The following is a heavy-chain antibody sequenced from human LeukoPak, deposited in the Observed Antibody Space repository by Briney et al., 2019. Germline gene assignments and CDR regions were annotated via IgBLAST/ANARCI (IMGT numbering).Heavy chain of an antibody. D-gene: IGHD5-24*01. CDR2: ISSYNGGA. Sequence: GASVKVSCKASGYTFTTYGFSWVRQALGQGLEWMGWISSYNGGADYAQKLQGRVTMTTDTSTSTTYMELRSLRSDDTAVYYCARQKKQTMAIDYWGQGTLVTVSS. V-gene: IGHV1-18*01. CDR3: ARQKKQTMAIDY. J-gene: IGHJ4*02. CDR1: GYTFTTYG.